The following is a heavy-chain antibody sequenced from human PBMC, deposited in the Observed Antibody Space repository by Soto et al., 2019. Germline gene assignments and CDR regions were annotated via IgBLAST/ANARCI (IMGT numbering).Heavy chain of an antibody. CDR1: GFTFSSYA. CDR3: AKGKSIEMDYYYGMDV. Sequence: GGSLRLSCAASGFTFSSYAMSWVRQAPGKGLEWVSAISGSGGSTYYADSVKGRFTISRDNSKNTLYLQMNSLRAEDTAVYYCAKGKSIEMDYYYGMDVWGQGTTVTVSS. V-gene: IGHV3-23*01. CDR2: ISGSGGST. D-gene: IGHD2-15*01. J-gene: IGHJ6*02.